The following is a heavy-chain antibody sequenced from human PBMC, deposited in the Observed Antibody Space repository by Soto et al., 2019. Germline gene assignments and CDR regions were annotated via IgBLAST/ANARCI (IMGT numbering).Heavy chain of an antibody. V-gene: IGHV4-59*01. CDR1: GGSISSYY. D-gene: IGHD3-3*01. CDR2: IYYSGST. J-gene: IGHJ5*02. CDR3: ARAEPAGTIFGVVASFDP. Sequence: QVQLQESGPGLVKPSETLSLTCTVSGGSISSYYWSWIRQPPGKGLEWIGYIYYSGSTNYNPSLMSRVTISLDPSKNPFSLNRSSVTAADTAVCCWARAEPAGTIFGVVASFDPWGQGTLVTVSS.